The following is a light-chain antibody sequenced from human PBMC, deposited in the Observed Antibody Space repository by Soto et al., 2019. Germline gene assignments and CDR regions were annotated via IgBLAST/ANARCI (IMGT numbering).Light chain of an antibody. Sequence: DIQVTQSPSTLSASVGDRVTITCRASQSISSHLAWYRQKPGKAPNLLIFETSNLHVGVPSRISASGTGTEFTLTITNLQPDDFATYYCLKYDKSSPYTFGQGTNLEI. J-gene: IGKJ2*01. CDR3: LKYDKSSPYT. CDR1: QSISSH. V-gene: IGKV1-5*03. CDR2: ETS.